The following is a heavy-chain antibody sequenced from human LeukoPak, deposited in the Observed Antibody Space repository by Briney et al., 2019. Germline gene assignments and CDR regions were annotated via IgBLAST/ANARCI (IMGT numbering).Heavy chain of an antibody. CDR1: GYSFTGYY. CDR2: IKPNSGGT. Sequence: ASVKVSFHASGYSFTGYYMHWVRQAPGQGLEWMGWIKPNSGGTNYVQKFQGRVTMTRETSISTAYMELSRLRSADTAVYYCARDRYSGSHGYNWFDPWGQGTLVTVSS. CDR3: ARDRYSGSHGYNWFDP. J-gene: IGHJ5*02. D-gene: IGHD1-26*01. V-gene: IGHV1-2*02.